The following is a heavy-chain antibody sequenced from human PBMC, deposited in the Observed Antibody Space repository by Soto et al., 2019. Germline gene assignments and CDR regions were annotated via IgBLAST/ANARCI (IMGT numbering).Heavy chain of an antibody. V-gene: IGHV3-64D*06. CDR1: GFTFSTYA. CDR3: VKGGITMVRGVRFAY. D-gene: IGHD3-10*01. CDR2: ISNNGGST. Sequence: GGSLRLSCSASGFTFSTYAMHWVRQAPGKGLEYVSAISNNGGSTYYADSVKGRFTISRDNSKNTLYLQMSSLRTADTAIYYCVKGGITMVRGVRFAYSGQITAVTFSS. J-gene: IGHJ4*02.